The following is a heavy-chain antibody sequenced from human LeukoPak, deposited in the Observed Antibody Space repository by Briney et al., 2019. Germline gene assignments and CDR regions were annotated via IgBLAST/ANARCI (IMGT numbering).Heavy chain of an antibody. Sequence: GGSLRLSCTASGFSFSGHWMHWARQLPGKGLVWVSRISPTGSTTSYADSVKGRFTISRDNSKNTLYLQIDSLRAEDTALYYCAKSSSGGSCYSVGGCWFDPWGQGTLVTVSS. J-gene: IGHJ5*02. CDR2: ISPTGSTT. CDR3: AKSSSGGSCYSVGGCWFDP. V-gene: IGHV3-74*01. D-gene: IGHD2-15*01. CDR1: GFSFSGHW.